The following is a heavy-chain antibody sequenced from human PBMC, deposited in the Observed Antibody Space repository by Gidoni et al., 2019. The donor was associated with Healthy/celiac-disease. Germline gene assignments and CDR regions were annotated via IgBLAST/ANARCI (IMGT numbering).Heavy chain of an antibody. Sequence: EVQLGQSGAEVKKPGESLKNPCKGSGYSCTSYWIGWVRQLPGKGLVWMGIIYPGDSDTRYSPSFQGQVTISADKSISTAYLQWSSLKASDTAMYYCARHFGIAARHSVGDHYYYYYGMDVWGQGTTVTVSS. D-gene: IGHD6-6*01. CDR1: GYSCTSYW. V-gene: IGHV5-51*01. CDR3: ARHFGIAARHSVGDHYYYYYGMDV. CDR2: IYPGDSDT. J-gene: IGHJ6*02.